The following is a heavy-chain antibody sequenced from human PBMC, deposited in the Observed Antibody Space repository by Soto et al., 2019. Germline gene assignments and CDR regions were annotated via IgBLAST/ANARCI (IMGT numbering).Heavy chain of an antibody. J-gene: IGHJ4*02. CDR2: INPGGGST. D-gene: IGHD4-17*01. CDR1: GYTFTSYY. CDR3: ARGVGDYGDYLNTIDY. Sequence: ASVKVSCKTSGYTFTSYYIHWVRQAPGQGLEWMGIINPGGGSTSYAQKFQGRVTMARDTSTSTVYMELSSLRFEDTAVYYCARGVGDYGDYLNTIDYWGQGTLVTAPQ. V-gene: IGHV1-46*03.